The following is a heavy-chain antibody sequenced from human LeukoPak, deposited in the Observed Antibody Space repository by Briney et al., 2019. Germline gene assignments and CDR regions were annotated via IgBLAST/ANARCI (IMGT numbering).Heavy chain of an antibody. J-gene: IGHJ4*02. CDR2: IYHSGST. CDR3: ASSRALQYSSGWYYFDY. CDR1: GGSISSSNW. V-gene: IGHV4-4*02. D-gene: IGHD6-19*01. Sequence: PSETLSLTCAVSGGSISSSNWWSWVRQPPGKGLEWIGEIYHSGSTNYNPSLKSRVTISVDKSKNQFSLKLSSVTAADTAVYYCASSRALQYSSGWYYFDYWGQGTLVTVSS.